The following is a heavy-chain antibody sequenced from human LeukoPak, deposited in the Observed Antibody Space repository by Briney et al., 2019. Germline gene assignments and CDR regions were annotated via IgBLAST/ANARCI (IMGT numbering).Heavy chain of an antibody. Sequence: ASVKVSCKTSGYTFTGYYIHWVRQAPGQGPEWMGWINPNSGGTNYAQKFQDRVSMTRDTSTSTVYMELRSLRSEDTAVYYCARDPGNYYGSGRPPMDVWGQGTTVTVSS. V-gene: IGHV1-2*02. CDR3: ARDPGNYYGSGRPPMDV. D-gene: IGHD3-10*01. J-gene: IGHJ6*02. CDR1: GYTFTGYY. CDR2: INPNSGGT.